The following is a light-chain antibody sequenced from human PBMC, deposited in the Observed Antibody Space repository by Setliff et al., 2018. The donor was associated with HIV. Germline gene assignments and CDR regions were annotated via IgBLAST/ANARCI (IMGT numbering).Light chain of an antibody. V-gene: IGLV1-40*01. CDR2: DNT. J-gene: IGLJ1*01. CDR1: SSNSGAGFD. Sequence: QSVLTQPPSVSGAPGQRVTMSCTGSSSNSGAGFDVHWYQHLPGTVPKLLIYDNTNRPSGVPDRFSGSKSGTSASLAISGLQSEDESDYFCAAWDDSLNAYVCGTGTKV. CDR3: AAWDDSLNAYV.